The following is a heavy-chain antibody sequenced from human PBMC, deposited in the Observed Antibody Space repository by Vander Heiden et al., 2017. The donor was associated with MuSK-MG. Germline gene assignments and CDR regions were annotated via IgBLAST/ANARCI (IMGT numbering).Heavy chain of an antibody. J-gene: IGHJ5*02. Sequence: QVRLVQSGAAVTKPGSSVKVSCTASGGTFSNYVLTWVRQAPGPGLEWMVWIIPVFATPHYSQTFQGRVTFTPDASTNTVYMELSGLTFEDTAVYYCASSPSWFGETWFAPGGQGTLVTVSS. CDR3: ASSPSWFGETWFAP. V-gene: IGHV1-69*01. CDR1: GGTFSNYV. D-gene: IGHD3-10*01. CDR2: IIPVFATP.